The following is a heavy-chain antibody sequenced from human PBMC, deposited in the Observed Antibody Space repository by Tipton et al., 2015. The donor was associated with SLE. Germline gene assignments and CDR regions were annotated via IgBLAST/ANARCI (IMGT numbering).Heavy chain of an antibody. V-gene: IGHV4-31*02. CDR3: ARGWSLDWAPFGF. CDR1: GGSISSGGYY. D-gene: IGHD3-9*01. J-gene: IGHJ4*02. CDR2: IYFSGGT. Sequence: LRLSCTVSGGSISSGGYYWSWIRQHPGKGLEWIGYIYFSGGTYYNPSLNSRLTISLDTSKNQFSLNLTSVTAADTAVYYCARGWSLDWAPFGFWGQGTLVTVSS.